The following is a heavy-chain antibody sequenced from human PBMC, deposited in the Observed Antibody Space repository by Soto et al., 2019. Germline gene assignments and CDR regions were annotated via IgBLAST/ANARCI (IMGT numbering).Heavy chain of an antibody. CDR3: ARGGALPPYYHYYGMDV. Sequence: QVKLVQSGAEVKKPGSSVKVSCKASGGTFSSYAISWVRQAPGQGLEWMGGIIPIFGTANYAQKFQGRVTITADESTSTAYMELSSLRSEYTAVYYCARGGALPPYYHYYGMDVWGQGTTVTVSS. D-gene: IGHD1-26*01. V-gene: IGHV1-69*01. J-gene: IGHJ6*02. CDR1: GGTFSSYA. CDR2: IIPIFGTA.